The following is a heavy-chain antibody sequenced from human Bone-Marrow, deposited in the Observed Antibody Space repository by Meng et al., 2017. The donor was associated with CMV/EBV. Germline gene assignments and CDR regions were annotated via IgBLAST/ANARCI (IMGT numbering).Heavy chain of an antibody. D-gene: IGHD6-6*01. CDR1: GVTLSSSA. CDR2: IIPVLDR. CDR3: ARSPVGARHYFDH. V-gene: IGHV1-69*10. J-gene: IGHJ4*02. Sequence: SVKVSCKVSGVTLSSSAISWLRQAPGQGLEWMGWIIPVLDRVQGRVTITADKFTSTAYMELSSLKSDDTAVYFYARSPVGARHYFDHWGQGTLVTVSS.